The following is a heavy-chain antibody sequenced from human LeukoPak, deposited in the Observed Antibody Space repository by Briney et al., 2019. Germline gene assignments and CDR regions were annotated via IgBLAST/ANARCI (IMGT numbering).Heavy chain of an antibody. J-gene: IGHJ4*02. CDR2: ISYDGSNK. V-gene: IGHV3-30-3*01. CDR1: GFTFSSYA. D-gene: IGHD3-10*01. Sequence: GRSLRLSCAASGFTFSSYAMHWVRQAPGKGLEWVAVISYDGSNKYYADSVKGRFTISRDNSKNTLYLQMNSLRAEDTAVYYCARDFGGEAMDHYFDYWGQGTLVTVSS. CDR3: ARDFGGEAMDHYFDY.